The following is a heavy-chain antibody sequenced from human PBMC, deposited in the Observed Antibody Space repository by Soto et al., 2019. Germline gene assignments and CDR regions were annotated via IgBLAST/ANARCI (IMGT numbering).Heavy chain of an antibody. CDR3: ARRPAYCSGGSGCCPRLGNPNNAFVI. Sequence: QVQLVQSGAEVKKPGASVKVSCKASGYTFTSYGISWVRQAPGQGREWLEWISAYNGNTNYAQKLQGRVTMTTNTCTSTAYMGLRSLRSDDPAVYYCARRPAYCSGGSGCCPRLGNPNNAFVIWGQGTTVTLSS. CDR2: ISAYNGNT. V-gene: IGHV1-18*01. D-gene: IGHD2-15*01. CDR1: GYTFTSYG. J-gene: IGHJ3*02.